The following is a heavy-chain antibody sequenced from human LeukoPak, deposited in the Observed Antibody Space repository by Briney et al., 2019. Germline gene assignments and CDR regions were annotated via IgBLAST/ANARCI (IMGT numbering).Heavy chain of an antibody. CDR2: ISYDGSNK. J-gene: IGHJ5*02. V-gene: IGHV3-30*04. CDR3: AKDYDILTGYSWPFDP. CDR1: GFTFSSYA. Sequence: LPGGSLRLSCAASGFTFSSYAMHWVRQAPGKGLEWVAVISYDGSNKYYADSVKGRFTISRDNSKNTLYLQMNSLRAEDTAVYYCAKDYDILTGYSWPFDPWGQGTLVTVSS. D-gene: IGHD3-9*01.